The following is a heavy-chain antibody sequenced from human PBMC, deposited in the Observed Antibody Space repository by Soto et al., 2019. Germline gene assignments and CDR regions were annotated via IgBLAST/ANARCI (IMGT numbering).Heavy chain of an antibody. V-gene: IGHV4-30-2*05. Sequence: SETMSLTCAVSGGTIRSGCYSWSWIRQPPGKGLEWIGYIYYSGSTYYNPSLKSRVTISVDTSKNQFSLKLSSVTAADTAVYYCARGAYYYDSSGLSYWGQGTLVTVSS. J-gene: IGHJ4*02. CDR2: IYYSGST. D-gene: IGHD3-22*01. CDR1: GGTIRSGCYS. CDR3: ARGAYYYDSSGLSY.